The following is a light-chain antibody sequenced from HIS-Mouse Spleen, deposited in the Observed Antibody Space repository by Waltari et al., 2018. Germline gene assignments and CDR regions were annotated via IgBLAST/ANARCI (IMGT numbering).Light chain of an antibody. Sequence: QSVLTQPPSASGTPGQRVTISCSGSSSNIGSNYVYWYQQLPGTDPKPLIYRNKRVPPGVPDRLSGSKAGTSASLAISGLRSEDEADYYCAAWDDSLSGPVFGGGTKLTVL. J-gene: IGLJ3*02. CDR3: AAWDDSLSGPV. CDR1: SSNIGSNY. CDR2: RNK. V-gene: IGLV1-47*01.